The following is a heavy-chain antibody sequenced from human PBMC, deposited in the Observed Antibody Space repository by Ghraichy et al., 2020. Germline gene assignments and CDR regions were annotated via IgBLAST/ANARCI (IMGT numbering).Heavy chain of an antibody. CDR2: IGTAGDI. Sequence: GGSLRLSCAASGFTFSSYDMHWVRQATGKGLEWVSAIGTAGDIYYPGSVKGRFTISRENAKNSLYLQMNSLRAGDTAVYYCARTTVTTKKRFWYFDLWGRGTLVTVSS. D-gene: IGHD4-17*01. CDR3: ARTTVTTKKRFWYFDL. CDR1: GFTFSSYD. V-gene: IGHV3-13*01. J-gene: IGHJ2*01.